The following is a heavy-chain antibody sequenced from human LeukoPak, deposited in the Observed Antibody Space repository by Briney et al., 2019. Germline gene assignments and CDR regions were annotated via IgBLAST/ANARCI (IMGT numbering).Heavy chain of an antibody. CDR3: AKDSKITIFGVVIGGWFDP. CDR2: ISGSGGST. V-gene: IGHV3-23*01. D-gene: IGHD3-3*01. J-gene: IGHJ5*02. CDR1: GFTLSSYA. Sequence: GGSLRLSCAASGFTLSSYAMSWVRQAPGKGLEWVSAISGSGGSTHYADSVKGRFTISRDNSKNTLYLQMNSLRAEDTAVYYCAKDSKITIFGVVIGGWFDPWGQGTLVTVSS.